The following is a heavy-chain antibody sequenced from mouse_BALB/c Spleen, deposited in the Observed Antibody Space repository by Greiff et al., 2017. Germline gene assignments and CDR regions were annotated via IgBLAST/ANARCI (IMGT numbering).Heavy chain of an antibody. CDR3: AREGLTGTSY. Sequence: EVMLVESGGGLVKPGGSLKLSCAASGFTFSDYYMYWVRQTPEKRLEWVATISDGCSYTYYPDNVKGRFTISRDNAKNNLYLQMSSLKSEDTAMYYCAREGLTGTSYWGQGTLVTVAA. CDR1: GFTFSDYY. CDR2: ISDGCSYT. V-gene: IGHV5-4*02. J-gene: IGHJ3*01. D-gene: IGHD4-1*01.